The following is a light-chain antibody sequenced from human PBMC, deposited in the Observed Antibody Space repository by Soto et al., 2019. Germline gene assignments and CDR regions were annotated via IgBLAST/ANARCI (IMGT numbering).Light chain of an antibody. Sequence: EIVLTQSPGTLSLSPGERATLSCRASQSVTSNYLAWYQQKPGQAPRLLIYAASRRAPGIPDRFSASGSGTDFTLTISRLEPEDFAVYYCQQRFALPLTFGGGTKVEIK. CDR2: AAS. V-gene: IGKV3D-20*02. CDR3: QQRFALPLT. CDR1: QSVTSNY. J-gene: IGKJ4*01.